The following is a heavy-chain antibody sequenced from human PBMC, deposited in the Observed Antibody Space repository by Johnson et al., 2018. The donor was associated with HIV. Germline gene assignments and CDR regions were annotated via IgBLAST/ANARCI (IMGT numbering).Heavy chain of an antibody. CDR3: AIGGADYSDIRGYSENDAFDI. V-gene: IGHV3-66*02. Sequence: VQLVESGGGLVQPGGSLRLSCTASGFPVTSNFMTWVRQPPGKGLDWVSAVYSTFGTYYADSVRGRFTISTDNSKNTLYLQMNSLRREDTAVDYCAIGGADYSDIRGYSENDAFDIWGQGTMVTVSS. D-gene: IGHD3-22*01. CDR1: GFPVTSNF. J-gene: IGHJ3*02. CDR2: VYSTFGT.